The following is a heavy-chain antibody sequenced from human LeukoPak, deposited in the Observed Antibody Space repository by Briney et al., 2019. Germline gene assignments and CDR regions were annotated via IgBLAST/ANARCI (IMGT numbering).Heavy chain of an antibody. CDR2: ISSSSSTYI. D-gene: IGHD1-26*01. V-gene: IGHV3-21*04. CDR3: AKGFSGSYRGFDI. Sequence: GGSLRLSCVGSGFTFSDFTINWVRQTPGKGLEWVSCISSSSSTYIYYADSVKGRFTISRDNAKNTLYLQMNSLRAEDTAVYYCAKGFSGSYRGFDIWGQGTMVTVSS. CDR1: GFTFSDFT. J-gene: IGHJ3*02.